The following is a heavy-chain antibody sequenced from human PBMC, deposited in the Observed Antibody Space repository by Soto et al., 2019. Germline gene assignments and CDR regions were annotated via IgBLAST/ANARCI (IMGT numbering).Heavy chain of an antibody. D-gene: IGHD3-3*01. CDR1: DGSFSGYY. CDR3: ARVRLKYYDFWSGYYTNLDF. J-gene: IGHJ4*02. V-gene: IGHV4-34*01. Sequence: SETMPLTCAVYDGSFSGYYWSWIRQNPGKGLEWIGEISHSGSTNYNPSLKSRVTISVATSKTQFSLKLSSVTAADTAVYYCARVRLKYYDFWSGYYTNLDFWVKGTLVTVSS. CDR2: ISHSGST.